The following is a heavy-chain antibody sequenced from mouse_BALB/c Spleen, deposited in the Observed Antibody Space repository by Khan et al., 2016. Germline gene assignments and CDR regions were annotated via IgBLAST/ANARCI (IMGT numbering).Heavy chain of an antibody. CDR2: TSHGGGST. V-gene: IGHV5-12*02. CDR1: GFTFSDYY. D-gene: IGHD1-1*01. Sequence: EVELVESGGGLVQPGGSLKLSCATSGFTFSDYYMYWVRQTPEKRLEWVAYTSHGGGSTYYPDTVKGRFTISRDNAKNTLDLQMSRVKSKDTAMNYCARQNYYYGSSYAIDYWGQGTTITVCS. CDR3: ARQNYYYGSSYAIDY. J-gene: IGHJ4*01.